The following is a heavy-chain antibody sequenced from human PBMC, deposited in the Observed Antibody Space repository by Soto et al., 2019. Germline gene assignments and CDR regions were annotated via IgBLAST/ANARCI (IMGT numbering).Heavy chain of an antibody. CDR1: GFTFSSYS. V-gene: IGHV3-48*02. D-gene: IGHD3-10*01. J-gene: IGHJ5*02. CDR2: ISSSSSTI. CDR3: AREGTDPEIRVGMVRGLNWFDP. Sequence: GGSLRLSCAASGFTFSSYSMNWVRQAPGKGLEWVSYISSSSSTIYYADSVKGRFTISRDNAKNSLYLQMNSLRDEDTAVYYCAREGTDPEIRVGMVRGLNWFDPWGQGTLVTVSS.